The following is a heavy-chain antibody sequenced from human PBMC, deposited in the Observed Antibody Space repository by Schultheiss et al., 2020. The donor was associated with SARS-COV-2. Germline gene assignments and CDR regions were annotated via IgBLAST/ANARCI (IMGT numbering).Heavy chain of an antibody. D-gene: IGHD6-13*01. J-gene: IGHJ6*02. Sequence: SGPTLVKPTQTLTLTCTFSGFSLSTSGMCVSWIRQPPGKGLEWIGYIYYSGSTNYNPSLKSRVTISVDTSKNQFSLKLSSVTAADTAVYYCARDLGYAAGTNYYGMDVWGQGTTVTVSS. V-gene: IGHV4-61*08. CDR2: IYYSGST. CDR1: GFSLSTSGMC. CDR3: ARDLGYAAGTNYYGMDV.